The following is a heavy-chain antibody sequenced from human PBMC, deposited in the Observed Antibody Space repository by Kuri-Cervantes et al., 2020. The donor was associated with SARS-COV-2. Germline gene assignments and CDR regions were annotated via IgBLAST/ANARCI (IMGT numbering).Heavy chain of an antibody. Sequence: GASLKISWAASGFTFSSYAMHWVHQAPGKGLEWVAVKSYDGSNKYYADSVKGRFTISRDNSKNTLYLQMNSLRAEDTAVYYCAKDGGLQEGPDAFDIWGQGTMVTVSS. D-gene: IGHD3-16*01. CDR2: KSYDGSNK. J-gene: IGHJ3*02. CDR3: AKDGGLQEGPDAFDI. CDR1: GFTFSSYA. V-gene: IGHV3-30-3*01.